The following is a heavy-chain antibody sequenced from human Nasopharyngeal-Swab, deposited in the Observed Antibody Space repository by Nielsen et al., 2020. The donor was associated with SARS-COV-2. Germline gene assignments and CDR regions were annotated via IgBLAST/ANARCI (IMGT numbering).Heavy chain of an antibody. CDR2: ISGGGDIP. CDR1: GFTFRSYA. Sequence: GESLKISCAASGFTFRSYAISWVRQAPGEGLEWVSAISGGGDIPYYAGSVKGRFAISRDNSKNTVYLQMNSLRAEDTAVYYCARNISTIFGVASDYWGQGTLVTVSS. D-gene: IGHD3-3*01. J-gene: IGHJ4*02. CDR3: ARNISTIFGVASDY. V-gene: IGHV3-23*01.